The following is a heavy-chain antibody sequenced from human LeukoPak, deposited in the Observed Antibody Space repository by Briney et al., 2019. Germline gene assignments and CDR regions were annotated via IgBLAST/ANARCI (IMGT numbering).Heavy chain of an antibody. J-gene: IGHJ4*02. CDR3: AAMIGYFDY. CDR2: INHSGST. D-gene: IGHD3-22*01. CDR1: GYSISSGYY. Sequence: SETLSLTCTVSGYSISSGYYWGWIRQPPGKGLEWIGSINHSGSTYYNPSLKSRVTISVDTSKNQFSLKLSSVTAADTAVYYCAAMIGYFDYWGQGILVTVSS. V-gene: IGHV4-38-2*02.